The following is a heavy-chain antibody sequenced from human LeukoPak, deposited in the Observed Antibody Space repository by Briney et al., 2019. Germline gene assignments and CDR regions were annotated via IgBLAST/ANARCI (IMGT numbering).Heavy chain of an antibody. CDR3: AREGYDFWSGYAYCGMDV. CDR1: GFTFSSYS. D-gene: IGHD3-3*01. Sequence: GGSLRLSCAASGFTFSSYSMNWVRQAPGKGLEWVSSISSSSSYIYYADSVKGRFTISRDNAKNSLYLQMNSLRAEDTAVYYCAREGYDFWSGYAYCGMDVWGQGTTVTVSS. CDR2: ISSSSSYI. V-gene: IGHV3-21*01. J-gene: IGHJ6*02.